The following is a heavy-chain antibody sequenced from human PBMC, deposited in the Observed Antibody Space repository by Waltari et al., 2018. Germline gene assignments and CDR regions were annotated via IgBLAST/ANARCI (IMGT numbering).Heavy chain of an antibody. CDR2: MNPNSGNT. V-gene: IGHV1-8*03. CDR1: GYTFTSYD. J-gene: IGHJ6*02. D-gene: IGHD2-15*01. Sequence: QVQLVQSGAAVKKPGASVKVSCKAYGYTFTSYDINWVRRAHGHGLEWMGWMNPNSGNTGYAQKFQGRVTITRNTSISTAYMELSSLRSEDTAVYYCARARAVVAATHYYYYGMDVWGQGTTVTVSS. CDR3: ARARAVVAATHYYYYGMDV.